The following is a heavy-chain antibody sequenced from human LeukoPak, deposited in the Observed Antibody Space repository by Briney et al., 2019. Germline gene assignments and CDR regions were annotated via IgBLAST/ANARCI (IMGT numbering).Heavy chain of an antibody. CDR3: AKGITIFGVVLDAFDI. CDR2: INPSGGST. V-gene: IGHV1-46*01. Sequence: ASVKVSCKTSGQTFSSYGFSWVRQAPGQGLEWMGIINPSGGSTSYAQKFQGRVTMTRDTSTSTVYMELNSLRAEDTAVYYCAKGITIFGVVLDAFDIWGQGTMVTVSS. CDR1: GQTFSSYG. J-gene: IGHJ3*02. D-gene: IGHD3-3*01.